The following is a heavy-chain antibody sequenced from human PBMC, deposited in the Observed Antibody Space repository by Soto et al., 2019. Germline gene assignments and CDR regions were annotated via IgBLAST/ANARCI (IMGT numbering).Heavy chain of an antibody. V-gene: IGHV2-5*02. CDR1: GFSLSTSGVG. CDR2: IYWDDDK. D-gene: IGHD3-10*01. Sequence: QITLNESGPTLVMPTQTLTLTCTFSGFSLSTSGVGVGWIRQPPGKALEWLALIYWDDDKRYSPSLKSRLTLTSATTNNHVVVTLTKMDTVDTATYSCARRIRISTDRGGTQYYFDYWGQGTLVTVSS. J-gene: IGHJ4*02. CDR3: ARRIRISTDRGGTQYYFDY.